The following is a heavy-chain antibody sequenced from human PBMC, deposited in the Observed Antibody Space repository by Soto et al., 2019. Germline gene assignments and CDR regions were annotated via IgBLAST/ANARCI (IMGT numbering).Heavy chain of an antibody. J-gene: IGHJ4*02. CDR1: GFTFSNYW. CDR2: INQDGTEK. Sequence: EVQLVESGGGLVQPGGSLRLSCAASGFTFSNYWMNWVRQAPGKGLEWVANINQDGTEKYYVDSVKGRFTISRDNARYSLYLQMNSLRAEDTTVYYCARDPSIAAPYYFDYWGQGILVTVSS. CDR3: ARDPSIAAPYYFDY. D-gene: IGHD6-6*01. V-gene: IGHV3-7*03.